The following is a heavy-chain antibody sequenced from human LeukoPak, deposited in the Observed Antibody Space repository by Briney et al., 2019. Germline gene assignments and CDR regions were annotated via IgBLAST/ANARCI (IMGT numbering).Heavy chain of an antibody. V-gene: IGHV3-7*01. CDR1: GFTFSNYW. CDR2: INQDGSEK. D-gene: IGHD6-19*01. Sequence: QTGGSLRLSCAASGFTFSNYWMSWVRQAPGKALEWVANINQDGSEKYYVDSVKGRFTISRDNARSSLYLQMNSLRVEDTAVYYCARVQGSSGPGIFEYWGQGTLVPVSS. CDR3: ARVQGSSGPGIFEY. J-gene: IGHJ4*02.